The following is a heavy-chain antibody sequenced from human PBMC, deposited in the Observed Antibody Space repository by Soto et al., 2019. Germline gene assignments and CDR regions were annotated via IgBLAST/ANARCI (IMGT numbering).Heavy chain of an antibody. V-gene: IGHV1-18*01. CDR2: ISAYNGNT. Sequence: ASVKVSCKASGYTFTSYGISWVRQAPGQGLEWMGWISAYNGNTNYAQKLQGRVTMTTDTSTSTAYMELRSLRSDDTAVYYCAREADIVVVPNYYYYGMDVWGQGTTVTVS. D-gene: IGHD2-2*01. CDR3: AREADIVVVPNYYYYGMDV. J-gene: IGHJ6*02. CDR1: GYTFTSYG.